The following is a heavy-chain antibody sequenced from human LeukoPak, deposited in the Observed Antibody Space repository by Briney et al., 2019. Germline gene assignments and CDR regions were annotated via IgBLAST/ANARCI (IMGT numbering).Heavy chain of an antibody. D-gene: IGHD1-14*01. CDR1: GFTFSNYG. J-gene: IGHJ4*02. CDR3: VKDNPLDY. Sequence: GGPLRLSCGASGFTFSNYGMLWVRQAPGKGLEWVSFIRYDGNNKLYADSVKGRFTISRDNSKNTLYLHINSLRVEDTALYYCVKDNPLDYWGQGTLVIVSS. V-gene: IGHV3-30*02. CDR2: IRYDGNNK.